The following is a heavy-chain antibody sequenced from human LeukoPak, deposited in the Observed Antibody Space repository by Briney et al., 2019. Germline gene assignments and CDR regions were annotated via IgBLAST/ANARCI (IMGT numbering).Heavy chain of an antibody. CDR3: ARAYMGTMVRGVIIEGPFDY. Sequence: PSETLSLTCTVSGGSISSYYWSWIRQPPGKGLEWIGHIFYSGSTNYNPSLKSRVTISVDTSKNQFSLRLYSVTAADTAVYYCARAYMGTMVRGVIIEGPFDYWGQGTLVTVSS. D-gene: IGHD3-10*01. V-gene: IGHV4-59*08. CDR1: GGSISSYY. CDR2: IFYSGST. J-gene: IGHJ4*02.